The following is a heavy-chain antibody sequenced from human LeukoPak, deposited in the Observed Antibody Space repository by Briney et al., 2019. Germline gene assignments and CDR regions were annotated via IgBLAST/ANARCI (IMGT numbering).Heavy chain of an antibody. Sequence: SETLSLTCTVSGGSISSHYWSWIRQPPGKGLEWVGYVSDSGSTNYNPSLKSRVTVSVDTSKDQFSLKLTSVTAADTAVYYCARTGSSWPLYYYYYMDVWGKGTTVTVSS. J-gene: IGHJ6*03. CDR2: VSDSGST. V-gene: IGHV4-59*11. CDR3: ARTGSSWPLYYYYYMDV. D-gene: IGHD6-13*01. CDR1: GGSISSHY.